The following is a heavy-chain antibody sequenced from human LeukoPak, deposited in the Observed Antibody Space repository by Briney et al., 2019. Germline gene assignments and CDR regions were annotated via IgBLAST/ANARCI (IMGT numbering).Heavy chain of an antibody. J-gene: IGHJ4*02. CDR3: ARDGVWTFDY. Sequence: GGSLRLSCAASGLVFSTYTMSWVRQAPGKGLEWVSSTTPSTDSTNYADSVQGRFTISRDNAKNSLYLQMNSLRVEDTAIYYCARDGVWTFDYWGQGTLVTVSS. CDR1: GLVFSTYT. D-gene: IGHD5/OR15-5a*01. CDR2: TTPSTDST. V-gene: IGHV3-21*01.